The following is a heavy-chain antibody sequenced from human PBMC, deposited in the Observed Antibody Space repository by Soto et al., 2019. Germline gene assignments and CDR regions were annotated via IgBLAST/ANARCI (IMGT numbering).Heavy chain of an antibody. CDR2: IYYSGSTY. Sequence: QVQLQESGPGLVKPSQTLSLTCTVSGGSISSGGYYWSWIRQHPGKGLEWIGYIYYSGSTYYYNPXLXRXATISVDTSKNQFSLKLSSVTAADTAVYYCARVPDYWGQGTLVTVSS. J-gene: IGHJ4*02. V-gene: IGHV4-31*01. CDR3: ARVPDY. CDR1: GGSISSGGYY.